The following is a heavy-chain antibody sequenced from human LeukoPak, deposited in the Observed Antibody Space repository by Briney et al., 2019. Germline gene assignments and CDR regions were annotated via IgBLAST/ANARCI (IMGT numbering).Heavy chain of an antibody. D-gene: IGHD3-10*01. CDR1: GGSISSGIYY. J-gene: IGHJ6*03. Sequence: PSQTLSLTCTVSGGSISSGIYYWSWIRQPAGKGLEWIGRIYTSGSTNYNPSLKSRVTISVDTSKNQFSLKLSSVTAADTAVYYCARDGSRGVRGFQKIYYYYMDVWGKGTTVTVSS. CDR3: ARDGSRGVRGFQKIYYYYMDV. V-gene: IGHV4-61*02. CDR2: IYTSGST.